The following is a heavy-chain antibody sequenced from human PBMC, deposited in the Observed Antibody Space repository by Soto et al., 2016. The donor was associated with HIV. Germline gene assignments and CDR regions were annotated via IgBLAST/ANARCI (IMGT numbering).Heavy chain of an antibody. J-gene: IGHJ2*01. Sequence: VQLVESGGGLVEPGGSLRLSCAASGFIFSDYYMSWIRQAPGKGLEWVSFISSSGNATYYADFXRGRFTISRDNAKKSLYLQLNSLRAGDTAVYYCARGIAVAGTNWYLISWGLAPWSLSPQ. CDR3: ARGIAVAGTNWYLIS. CDR1: GFIFSDYY. CDR2: ISSSGNAT. D-gene: IGHD6-19*01. V-gene: IGHV3-11*04.